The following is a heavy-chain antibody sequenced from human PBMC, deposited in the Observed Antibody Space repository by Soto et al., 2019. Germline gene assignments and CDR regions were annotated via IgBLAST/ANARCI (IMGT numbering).Heavy chain of an antibody. CDR1: GFTFSSYS. J-gene: IGHJ4*02. D-gene: IGHD5-18*01. CDR3: ASPFVSSGY. Sequence: LRLSCAASGFTFSSYSMNWVRQAPGKGLEWVSSISSSSSYIYYADSVKGRFTISRDNAKNSLYLQMNSLRAEDTAVYYCASPFVSSGYWGQGTLVTVSS. V-gene: IGHV3-21*01. CDR2: ISSSSSYI.